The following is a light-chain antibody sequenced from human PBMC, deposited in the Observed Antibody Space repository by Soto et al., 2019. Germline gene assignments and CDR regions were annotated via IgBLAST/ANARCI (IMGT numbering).Light chain of an antibody. Sequence: EIVLTQSPGTLSLSPGEGATLSCRASQSVTSSYLAWYQHKPGQGPRLLIYGASSRASGVPDRFSGSGSGTGFPLTIRRLEPEDFAVYYCQQYGTSPVTFGRGTKVEI. J-gene: IGKJ1*01. CDR1: QSVTSSY. CDR2: GAS. CDR3: QQYGTSPVT. V-gene: IGKV3-20*01.